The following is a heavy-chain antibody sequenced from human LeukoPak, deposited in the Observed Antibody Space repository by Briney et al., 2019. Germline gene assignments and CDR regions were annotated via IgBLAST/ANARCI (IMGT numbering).Heavy chain of an antibody. D-gene: IGHD1-26*01. Sequence: SVKVSCKASGYTFTAYYMHWVRQAPGQGLEWMGGSIPIFDTANYAQKFQGRVTITADESTSTAYMELTSLRSEDTAVYYCARDAKWELLFAFDIWGQGTMVTVSS. CDR2: SIPIFDTA. CDR1: GYTFTAYY. CDR3: ARDAKWELLFAFDI. V-gene: IGHV1-69*13. J-gene: IGHJ3*02.